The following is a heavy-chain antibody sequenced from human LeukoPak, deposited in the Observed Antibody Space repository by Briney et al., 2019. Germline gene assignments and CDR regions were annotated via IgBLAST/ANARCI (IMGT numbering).Heavy chain of an antibody. CDR1: GFTFSSYW. D-gene: IGHD3-3*01. CDR3: ARDRTFGGVGVYDY. CDR2: IKRDGTEE. Sequence: GGSLRLSCAASGFTFSSYWMTWVRQAPGKGLEWVANIKRDGTEEHFLDSVKGRFSISRDTAKNSLYLQMNNLRVEDTAVYYCARDRTFGGVGVYDYWGQGTLVTVSS. J-gene: IGHJ4*02. V-gene: IGHV3-7*01.